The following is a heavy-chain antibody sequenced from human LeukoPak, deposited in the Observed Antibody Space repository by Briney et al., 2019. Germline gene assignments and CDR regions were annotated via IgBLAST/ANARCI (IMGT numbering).Heavy chain of an antibody. Sequence: SGGSLRLSCAASGFTFSSYAMSWVRQAPGKGLEWVSSISGSGGSTYYADSVKRRFTISRDNSKNTLYLHMNSLRAEDTAVYYCAKPPSVSRDSSSWTRAEYFQHWGQGTLVTVSS. CDR1: GFTFSSYA. CDR2: ISGSGGST. V-gene: IGHV3-23*01. CDR3: AKPPSVSRDSSSWTRAEYFQH. D-gene: IGHD6-13*01. J-gene: IGHJ1*01.